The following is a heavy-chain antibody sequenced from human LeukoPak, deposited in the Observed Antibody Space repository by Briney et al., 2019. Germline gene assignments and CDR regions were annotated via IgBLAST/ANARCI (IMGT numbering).Heavy chain of an antibody. CDR2: INAGNGNK. J-gene: IGHJ4*02. Sequence: ASVKVSCQASGYTFTSYAMHWVRQAPGQRLEWMGWINAGNGNKKYSQKYQGRVTITRDTSASTAYMELSSLRSEDTAVYYCAREKILEWLLYFDYWGQGTLVTVSS. CDR3: AREKILEWLLYFDY. V-gene: IGHV1-3*01. D-gene: IGHD3-3*01. CDR1: GYTFTSYA.